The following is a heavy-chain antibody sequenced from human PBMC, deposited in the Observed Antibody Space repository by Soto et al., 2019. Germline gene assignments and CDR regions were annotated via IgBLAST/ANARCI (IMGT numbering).Heavy chain of an antibody. CDR3: GGGGGVCDYSPVDY. CDR1: GGTFSSYA. D-gene: IGHD4-4*01. V-gene: IGHV1-69*12. J-gene: IGHJ4*02. CDR2: IIPIFGTA. Sequence: QVQLVQSGAEVKKPGSSVKVSCKASGGTFSSYAISSVRQAPRPPLEWMGGIIPIFGTANYAQKFQARVTITADESTGRPYVALSTRRSEWTAVYYWGGGGGVCDYSPVDYWGQGALVTVAS.